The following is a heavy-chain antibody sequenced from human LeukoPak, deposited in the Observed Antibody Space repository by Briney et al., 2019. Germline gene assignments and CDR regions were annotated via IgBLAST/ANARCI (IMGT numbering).Heavy chain of an antibody. CDR3: ARVISDDSSGYYYVAYYYMDV. CDR2: INWNGGST. CDR1: GFTFTGYW. Sequence: TGGSLRLSCAASGFTFTGYWIYWVRQAPGKGLEWVSGINWNGGSTGYADSVKGRFTISRDNAKNSLYLQMNSLRAEDTALYYCARVISDDSSGYYYVAYYYMDVWGKGTTVTVSS. D-gene: IGHD3-22*01. V-gene: IGHV3-20*04. J-gene: IGHJ6*03.